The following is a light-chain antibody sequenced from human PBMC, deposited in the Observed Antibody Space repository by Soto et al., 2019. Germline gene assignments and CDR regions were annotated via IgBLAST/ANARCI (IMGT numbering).Light chain of an antibody. CDR2: DVS. V-gene: IGLV2-14*01. Sequence: QSVLTQPASVSGSPGQSLTLSCTGTSSDVGGYNYVSWYQQHPGKAPKLMIYDVSNRPSGVSNRFSGSKSGNTASLTISGLQAEDEADYYCSSYTSSSTLYVFGTGTKVTVL. CDR3: SSYTSSSTLYV. J-gene: IGLJ1*01. CDR1: SSDVGGYNY.